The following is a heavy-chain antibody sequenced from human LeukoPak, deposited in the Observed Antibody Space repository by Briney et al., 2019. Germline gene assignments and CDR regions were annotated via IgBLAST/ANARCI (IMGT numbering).Heavy chain of an antibody. Sequence: GGSLRLSCAASGFTFSSYEMNWVRQAPEKGLEWVSYISSSGSTIYYADSVKGRFTISRDNAKNSLYLQMNSLRAEDTAIYYCARGGCAAAGCGMDVWGQGTTVTVSS. CDR2: ISSSGSTI. D-gene: IGHD6-13*01. CDR1: GFTFSSYE. CDR3: ARGGCAAAGCGMDV. J-gene: IGHJ6*02. V-gene: IGHV3-48*03.